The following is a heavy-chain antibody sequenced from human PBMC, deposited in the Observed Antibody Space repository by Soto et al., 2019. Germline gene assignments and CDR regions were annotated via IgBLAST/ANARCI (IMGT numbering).Heavy chain of an antibody. D-gene: IGHD3-16*02. V-gene: IGHV3-33*01. CDR3: ARDGRLGELSLSYYYGMDV. J-gene: IGHJ6*02. CDR2: IWYDGSNK. Sequence: QVQLVESGGGVVQPGRSLRLPCAASGFTFSSYGMHWVRQAPGKGLEWVAVIWYDGSNKYYADSVKGRFTISRDNSKNTLYLQMNSLRAEDTAVYYCARDGRLGELSLSYYYGMDVWGQGTTVTVSS. CDR1: GFTFSSYG.